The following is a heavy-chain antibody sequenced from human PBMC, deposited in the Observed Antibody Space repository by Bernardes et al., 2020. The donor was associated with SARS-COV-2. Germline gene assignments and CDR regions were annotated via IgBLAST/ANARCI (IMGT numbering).Heavy chain of an antibody. D-gene: IGHD5-12*01. CDR3: ARRDRYIQWADAFDL. Sequence: GGSLRLCCAASGFTFNSHSMTWVRQAPGKGLEWVSSISDSGFGTYYADSMKGRFTISRDNSKNTLYLQMNSLRAEDTALYYCARRDRYIQWADAFDLWGQGTMVTVSS. CDR2: ISDSGFGT. V-gene: IGHV3-23*01. J-gene: IGHJ3*01. CDR1: GFTFNSHS.